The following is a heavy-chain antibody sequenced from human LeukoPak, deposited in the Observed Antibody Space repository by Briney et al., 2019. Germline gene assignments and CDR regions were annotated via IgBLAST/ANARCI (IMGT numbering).Heavy chain of an antibody. CDR1: GFTFSSYG. CDR3: ARVSSSSWNYYYGMDV. Sequence: GGSLRLSCAASGFTFSSYGMNWVRQAPGKGLEWVSSISSSSSYIYYADSVKGRFTISRDNAKNSLYLQMNSLRAEDTAVYYCARVSSSSWNYYYGMDVWGQGTTVTVSS. V-gene: IGHV3-21*01. CDR2: ISSSSSYI. J-gene: IGHJ6*02. D-gene: IGHD6-13*01.